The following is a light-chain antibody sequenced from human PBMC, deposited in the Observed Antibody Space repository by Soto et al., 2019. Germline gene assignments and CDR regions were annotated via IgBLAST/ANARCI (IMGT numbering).Light chain of an antibody. V-gene: IGLV1-40*01. Sequence: QAVVTQPPSVSGAPGQRVTISCTGSSSNIGAGYDVHWYQQLPGTAPKLLIYGNSNRPSGVPDRFSGSKSGTSASLAITGLQAEDEADYYCQSYDSSLSGRVFGTGTKLT. CDR3: QSYDSSLSGRV. CDR1: SSNIGAGYD. CDR2: GNS. J-gene: IGLJ1*01.